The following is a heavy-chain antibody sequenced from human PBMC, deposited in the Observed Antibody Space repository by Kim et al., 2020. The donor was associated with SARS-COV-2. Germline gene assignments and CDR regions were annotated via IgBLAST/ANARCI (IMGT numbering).Heavy chain of an antibody. Sequence: ASVKVSCKASGYTFTSYYMHWVRQAPGQGLEWMGIINPSGGSTSYAQKFQGRVTMTRDTSTSTVYMELSSLRSEDTAVYYCARDASPFWSGYYPLSRASANWFDPWGQGTLVTVSS. CDR1: GYTFTSYY. J-gene: IGHJ5*02. CDR2: INPSGGST. CDR3: ARDASPFWSGYYPLSRASANWFDP. D-gene: IGHD3-3*01. V-gene: IGHV1-46*01.